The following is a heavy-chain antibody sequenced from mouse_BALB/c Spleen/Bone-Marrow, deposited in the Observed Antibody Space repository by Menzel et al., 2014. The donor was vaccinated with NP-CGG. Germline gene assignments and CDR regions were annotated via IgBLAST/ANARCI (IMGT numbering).Heavy chain of an antibody. J-gene: IGHJ2*01. Sequence: QVQLQQSGAELARPGASVKLSCKASGYTFTDYYINWVKQRTGQGLEWIGEIYPGSGNTYYNEKFKGKATLTADKSSSTAYMQLSSLTSDDSAVYFCASGGYLYYTDYWGQGTTLTVSS. CDR2: IYPGSGNT. CDR3: ASGGYLYYTDY. CDR1: GYTFTDYY. D-gene: IGHD2-1*01. V-gene: IGHV1-77*01.